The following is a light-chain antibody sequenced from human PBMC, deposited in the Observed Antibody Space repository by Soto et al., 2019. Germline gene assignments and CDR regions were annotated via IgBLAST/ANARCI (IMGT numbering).Light chain of an antibody. CDR2: EVS. CDR3: SSYTSSSLYV. J-gene: IGLJ2*01. Sequence: QSVLTQPASVSGSPGQSITISCTGTSSDVGGYNSVSWYQQHPGKAPKLIIYEVSNRPSGVSNRFSGSKSGNTASLTISGLQAEDEADYYCSSYTSSSLYVFGGGTQLTVL. CDR1: SSDVGGYNS. V-gene: IGLV2-14*01.